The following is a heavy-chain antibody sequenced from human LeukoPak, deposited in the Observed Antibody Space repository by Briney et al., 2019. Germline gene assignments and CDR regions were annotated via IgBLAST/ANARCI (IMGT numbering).Heavy chain of an antibody. V-gene: IGHV4-34*01. CDR2: INHSGST. J-gene: IGHJ6*03. Sequence: SETLSLTCAVYGGSFSGYYWSWIRQPPGKGLEWIGEINHSGSTNYNPSLKSRVTISVDTSKNQFSLKLSSVTAADTAVYYCARGPKARAAAGPTGYYYMDVWGKGTTVTVSS. D-gene: IGHD6-13*01. CDR3: ARGPKARAAAGPTGYYYMDV. CDR1: GGSFSGYY.